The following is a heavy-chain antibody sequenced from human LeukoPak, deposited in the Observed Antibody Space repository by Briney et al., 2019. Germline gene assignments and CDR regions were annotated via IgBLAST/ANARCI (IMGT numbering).Heavy chain of an antibody. V-gene: IGHV3-74*01. J-gene: IGHJ4*02. D-gene: IGHD1-1*01. Sequence: GGSLRLSCAASGFTFSSYWMHWVRQAPGKGLVWVSRINSDGSSTSYADSVKGRFTISRDNAKNTLYLQMSSLRAEDTAVYYCARDGLEPADPLDYWGQGTLVTVSS. CDR2: INSDGSST. CDR1: GFTFSSYW. CDR3: ARDGLEPADPLDY.